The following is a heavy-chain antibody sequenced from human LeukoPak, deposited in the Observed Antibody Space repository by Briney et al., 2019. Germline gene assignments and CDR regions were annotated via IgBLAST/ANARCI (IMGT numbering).Heavy chain of an antibody. J-gene: IGHJ4*02. D-gene: IGHD2-8*02. V-gene: IGHV3-53*01. Sequence: GGSLRLSCRASGFNFNIYSMNWVRQAPGKGLEWVSVFYSGGNTYYADSVKGRFTISRDSSKNTLYLQMNSLRAEDTAVYYCARVKMILAYYDYWGQGTLVTVSS. CDR1: GFNFNIYS. CDR3: ARVKMILAYYDY. CDR2: FYSGGNT.